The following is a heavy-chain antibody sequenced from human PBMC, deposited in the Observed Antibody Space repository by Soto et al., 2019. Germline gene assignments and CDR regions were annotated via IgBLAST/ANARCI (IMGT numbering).Heavy chain of an antibody. J-gene: IGHJ4*02. V-gene: IGHV3-30*18. CDR3: AKGFSYSVIDY. D-gene: IGHD5-18*01. CDR1: GFTFSTYG. Sequence: QVQLVESGGGVVQPGRSLRLSCAASGFTFSTYGMHWVRQAPGKGLEWVAVISYDGSNKYYADSVKGRFTISRDNSKNPLYLQMSSLRAEDTAVYYCAKGFSYSVIDYWGQGTLVTVSP. CDR2: ISYDGSNK.